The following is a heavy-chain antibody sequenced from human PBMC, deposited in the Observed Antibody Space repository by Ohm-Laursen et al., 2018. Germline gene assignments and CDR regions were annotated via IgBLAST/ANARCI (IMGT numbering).Heavy chain of an antibody. V-gene: IGHV3-33*06. CDR1: GFTLNSYG. Sequence: SLRLSCSASGFTLNSYGIHWVRQAPGKGLEWVAVTWAITGNTYYADSVKGRFTISRDNSKNTLYLQMTSLRAEDTAVYYCAKDWRAAANLWGQGTLVTVSS. CDR2: TWAITGNT. J-gene: IGHJ5*02. CDR3: AKDWRAAANL. D-gene: IGHD6-25*01.